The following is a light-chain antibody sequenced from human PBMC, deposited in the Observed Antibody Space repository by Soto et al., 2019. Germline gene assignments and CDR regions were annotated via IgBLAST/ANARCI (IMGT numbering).Light chain of an antibody. CDR3: QQYNNWPPWT. Sequence: EIVMTQSPATLSVSPGERATLSCRASQSVGSKLAWYQQKPGQAPRLLIHGASTRATGIPDRFSGSGSGTEFTLSISSLQSEDFAVYYCQQYNNWPPWTFGQGTRVEIK. V-gene: IGKV3-15*01. CDR1: QSVGSK. CDR2: GAS. J-gene: IGKJ1*01.